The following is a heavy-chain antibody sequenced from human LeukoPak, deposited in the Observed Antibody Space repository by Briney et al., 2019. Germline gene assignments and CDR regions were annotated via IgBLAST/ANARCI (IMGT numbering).Heavy chain of an antibody. D-gene: IGHD2-2*01. CDR1: GYTFTGYY. Sequence: ASVKVSCKASGYTFTGYYMHWVRQAPGQGLEWMGWINPNSGGTNYAQKFQGRVTMTRDTSISTAYMELSRLRPDDTAVYYCARDKHCSSTSCGYNWFDPWGQGTLVTVSS. J-gene: IGHJ5*02. CDR3: ARDKHCSSTSCGYNWFDP. V-gene: IGHV1-2*02. CDR2: INPNSGGT.